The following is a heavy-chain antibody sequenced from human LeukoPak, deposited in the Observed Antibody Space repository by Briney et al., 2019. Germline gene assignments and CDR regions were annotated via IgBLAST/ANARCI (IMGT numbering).Heavy chain of an antibody. Sequence: PGGSLRLSCAASGFTFSSYAMGWVRQAAGKGLEWVSSISSSGGSTYYADSVKGRFTISRDYSKNTLYLQMNSLRAEDTAVYYCAKDLYTYGTTPLDYWGQGILVTVSS. CDR3: AKDLYTYGTTPLDY. CDR1: GFTFSSYA. J-gene: IGHJ4*02. D-gene: IGHD5-18*01. V-gene: IGHV3-23*01. CDR2: ISSSGGST.